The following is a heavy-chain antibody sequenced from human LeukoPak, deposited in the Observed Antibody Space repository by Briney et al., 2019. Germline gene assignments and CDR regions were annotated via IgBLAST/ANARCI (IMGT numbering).Heavy chain of an antibody. J-gene: IGHJ3*02. CDR3: ARDLQCGGDCHYDALDI. Sequence: PGGSLRLSCAASGFTVSGNYMNWVRQAPGKGLEWVSIIYSGGTTYYADSVRGRFTISRDNSKNTLYLQMNSLRAEDTAVYYCARDLQCGGDCHYDALDIWGQGTMVTVSS. CDR2: IYSGGTT. V-gene: IGHV3-66*01. D-gene: IGHD2-21*02. CDR1: GFTVSGNY.